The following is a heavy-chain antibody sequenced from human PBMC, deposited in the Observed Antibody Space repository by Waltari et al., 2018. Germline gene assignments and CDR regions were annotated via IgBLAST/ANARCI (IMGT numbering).Heavy chain of an antibody. V-gene: IGHV1-3*01. Sequence: QVQLVQSGAEVKKPGASVKVSCKASGYTFTSYAMHWVRQAPGQRLEWMGWINAGNGNTKYSQKFQDRVTITRDTSASTAYMELSSLRSEDTAVYYCARGLGWEYQLLYYFDYWGQGTLVTVSS. D-gene: IGHD2-2*01. CDR1: GYTFTSYA. J-gene: IGHJ4*02. CDR3: ARGLGWEYQLLYYFDY. CDR2: INAGNGNT.